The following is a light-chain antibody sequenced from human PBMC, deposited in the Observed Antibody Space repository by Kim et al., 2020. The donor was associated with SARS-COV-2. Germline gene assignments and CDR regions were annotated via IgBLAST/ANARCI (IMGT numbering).Light chain of an antibody. CDR1: RSNIGTNS. V-gene: IGLV1-44*01. CDR3: AAWDTSLNGYV. CDR2: NNY. J-gene: IGLJ1*01. Sequence: QGVTISCSGSRSNIGTNSVNWYQQLPGTAPKPLIYNNYQRPSGVPDRFAGSTSGTSASLAISALQSDDEADYYCAAWDTSLNGYVFGTGTKVTVL.